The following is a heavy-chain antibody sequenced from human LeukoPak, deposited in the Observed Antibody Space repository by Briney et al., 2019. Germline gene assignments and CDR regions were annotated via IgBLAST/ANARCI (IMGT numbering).Heavy chain of an antibody. Sequence: SETLSLTCTVSGGSISGYYWRWIRQPAGKGLEWIGRIVTSGSTNYNPSLKSRATMSVDTSKSQFSLRLSSVIAADTAVYYCARGKGYSSGWYFDYWGQGTLVTVSS. D-gene: IGHD6-19*01. V-gene: IGHV4-4*07. CDR3: ARGKGYSSGWYFDY. CDR1: GGSISGYY. J-gene: IGHJ4*02. CDR2: IVTSGST.